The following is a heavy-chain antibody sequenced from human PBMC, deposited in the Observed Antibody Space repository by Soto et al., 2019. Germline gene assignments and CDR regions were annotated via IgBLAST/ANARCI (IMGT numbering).Heavy chain of an antibody. J-gene: IGHJ6*02. D-gene: IGHD7-27*01. CDR1: GFTVSSNY. CDR2: IYSGGST. CDR3: SRGLTWANYYYGMDV. V-gene: IGHV3-53*01. Sequence: GGSLILSCAASGFTVSSNYMSWVRQAPGKGLEWVSVIYSGGSTYYADSVRGRFTISRDNSKNTLYLQMNRLRAEDTAVYYCSRGLTWANYYYGMDVWGQGTTVTVSS.